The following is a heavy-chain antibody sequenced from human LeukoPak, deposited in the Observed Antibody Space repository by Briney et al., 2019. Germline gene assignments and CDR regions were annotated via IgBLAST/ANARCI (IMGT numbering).Heavy chain of an antibody. CDR2: INHSGST. Sequence: SETLSLTCAVYGGSFSGYYWSWIRQPPGNGLEWIGEINHSGSTNYNPSLKSRVTISVDTSKNQFSLKLSSVTAADTAVYYCARGRPEMATITYGDTSFDYWGQGTLVTVSS. V-gene: IGHV4-34*01. CDR1: GGSFSGYY. J-gene: IGHJ4*02. D-gene: IGHD5-24*01. CDR3: ARGRPEMATITYGDTSFDY.